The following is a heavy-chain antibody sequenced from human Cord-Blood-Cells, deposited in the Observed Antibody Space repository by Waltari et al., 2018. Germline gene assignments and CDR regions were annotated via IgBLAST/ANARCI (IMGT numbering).Heavy chain of an antibody. CDR3: ARVVGYYYDSSGYFDY. V-gene: IGHV1-2*02. D-gene: IGHD3-22*01. J-gene: IGHJ4*02. CDR1: GYTFTGYY. Sequence: QVQLVQSGAEVKKPEASVKVSCKASGYTFTGYYIHWVRQALGQGLEWMGWINPNSGGTNYAQKFQGRVTMTRDTSISTAYMELSRLRSDDTAVYYCARVVGYYYDSSGYFDYWGQGTLVTVSS. CDR2: INPNSGGT.